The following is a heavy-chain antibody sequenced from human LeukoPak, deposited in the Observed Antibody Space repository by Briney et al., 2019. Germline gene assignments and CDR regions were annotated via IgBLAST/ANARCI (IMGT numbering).Heavy chain of an antibody. Sequence: ASVKVSCKASGYTFTSYDINWVRQATGQGLEWMGWINPNSGGTKYAQKFQGRVTMTRDTSISTAYMGLSRLRSDDTAVYYCAKGRVVAGTKSLTYNWFDPWGQGTLVTVSS. CDR1: GYTFTSYD. V-gene: IGHV1-2*02. J-gene: IGHJ5*02. CDR2: INPNSGGT. D-gene: IGHD6-19*01. CDR3: AKGRVVAGTKSLTYNWFDP.